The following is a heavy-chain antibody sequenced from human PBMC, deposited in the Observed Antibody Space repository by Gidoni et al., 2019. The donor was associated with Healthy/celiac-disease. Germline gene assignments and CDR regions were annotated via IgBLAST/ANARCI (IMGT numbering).Heavy chain of an antibody. CDR3: AKDIGISTTVTTWGVYFDY. V-gene: IGHV3-9*01. CDR1: GFTFDDYA. CDR2: ISWNSGRI. Sequence: EVQLVESGGGLVQPGRSLRRSCAASGFTFDDYALHWVRQPPGKGLEWVAGISWNSGRIGYADSVKGRFTISRDNAKNYLYLQMNSLRAEDTALYYCAKDIGISTTVTTWGVYFDYWGQGTLVTVSS. J-gene: IGHJ4*02. D-gene: IGHD4-17*01.